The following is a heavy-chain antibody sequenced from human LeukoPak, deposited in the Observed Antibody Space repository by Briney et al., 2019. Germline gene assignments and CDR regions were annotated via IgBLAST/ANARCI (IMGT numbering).Heavy chain of an antibody. CDR2: ISAGGAST. D-gene: IGHD1-1*01. Sequence: GGSLRLSCVASGFTFSNYGMNWVRQATGKGLEWVSAISAGGASTYFADSVKGRLTISRDNSKNTLYLQMNSLRVEDTAVYYCASRIERIDYWGQGTLVTVSS. CDR1: GFTFSNYG. V-gene: IGHV3-23*01. J-gene: IGHJ4*02. CDR3: ASRIERIDY.